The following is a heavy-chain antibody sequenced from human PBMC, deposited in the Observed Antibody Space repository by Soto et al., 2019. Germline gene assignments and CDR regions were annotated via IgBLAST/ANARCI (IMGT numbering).Heavy chain of an antibody. J-gene: IGHJ5*02. D-gene: IGHD6-13*01. CDR1: GGSISSGDYY. Sequence: SETLSLTCTVSGGSISSGDYYWGWIRQPPGKGLEWIGYIYYSGSTYYNPSLKSRVTISVDTSKNQFSLKLSSGTAADTAVYYCARERPDGSRLDPWGQGTLVTVSS. CDR2: IYYSGST. V-gene: IGHV4-30-4*08. CDR3: ARERPDGSRLDP.